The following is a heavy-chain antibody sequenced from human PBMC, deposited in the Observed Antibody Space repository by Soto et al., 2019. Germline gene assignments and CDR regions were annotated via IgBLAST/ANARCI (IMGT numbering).Heavy chain of an antibody. CDR1: GYTFTSYY. J-gene: IGHJ4*02. D-gene: IGHD4-17*01. CDR3: ARIGGHDYGDYDFDY. Sequence: ASVKVSCKASGYTFTSYYMHWVRQAPGQGLEWMGIINPSGGSTGYAQKFQGRVTMTRDTSTSTVYMELSSLRSEDTAVYYCARIGGHDYGDYDFDYWGQGTLVTVSS. V-gene: IGHV1-46*01. CDR2: INPSGGST.